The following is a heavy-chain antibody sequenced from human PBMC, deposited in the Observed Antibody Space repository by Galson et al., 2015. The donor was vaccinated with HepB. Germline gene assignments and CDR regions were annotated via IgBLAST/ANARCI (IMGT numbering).Heavy chain of an antibody. CDR2: ISSNGGST. CDR1: GFTFSSYA. Sequence: SLRLSCAASGFTFSSYAMHWVRQAPGKGLEYVSAISSNGGSTYYADSVKGRFTISRDNSKNTLYLQMSSLRAEDTAVYYCVKDDAAGTFVGGAFDIWGQGTMVTVSS. J-gene: IGHJ3*02. CDR3: VKDDAAGTFVGGAFDI. V-gene: IGHV3-64D*06. D-gene: IGHD6-13*01.